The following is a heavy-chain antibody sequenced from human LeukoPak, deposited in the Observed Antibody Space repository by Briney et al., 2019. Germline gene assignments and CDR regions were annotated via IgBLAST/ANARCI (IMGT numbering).Heavy chain of an antibody. Sequence: SVKVSCKASGGTFISYAISWVRQAPGQGLEWMGRIIPIFGTANYAQKFQGRVTITTDESTSTAYMELSSLRSEDTAVYYCAREGGGYSYGLYPFWGQGTLVTVSS. CDR1: GGTFISYA. D-gene: IGHD5-18*01. J-gene: IGHJ4*02. CDR2: IIPIFGTA. V-gene: IGHV1-69*05. CDR3: AREGGGYSYGLYPF.